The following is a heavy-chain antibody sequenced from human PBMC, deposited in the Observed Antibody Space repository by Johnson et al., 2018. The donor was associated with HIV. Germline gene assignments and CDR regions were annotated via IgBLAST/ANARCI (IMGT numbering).Heavy chain of an antibody. CDR2: ISYDGSNK. CDR3: ARDNEDIVLVGAFDI. V-gene: IGHV3-30-3*01. Sequence: QVQLVESGGGVVQPGRSLRLSCAASGFTFSSYAMHWVRQAPGKGLEWVAVISYDGSNKYYADSVKGRFTISRDNSKNTLYLQMNSLRAEDTAVYYCARDNEDIVLVGAFDIWGQGTMVTVS. CDR1: GFTFSSYA. J-gene: IGHJ3*02. D-gene: IGHD2-8*02.